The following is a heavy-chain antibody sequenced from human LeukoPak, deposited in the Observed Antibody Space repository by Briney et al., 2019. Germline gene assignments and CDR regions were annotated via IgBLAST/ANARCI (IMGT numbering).Heavy chain of an antibody. J-gene: IGHJ5*02. Sequence: GGSLRLSCAASGFTFSSYAMHWVRQAPGKGLEWVAVISYDGSNKYYADSVKGRFTISRDNSKNTLYLQMNSLRAEDTAVYYCAKAASYYYDSSPFDPWGQGTLVTVSS. CDR2: ISYDGSNK. V-gene: IGHV3-30-3*02. D-gene: IGHD3-22*01. CDR3: AKAASYYYDSSPFDP. CDR1: GFTFSSYA.